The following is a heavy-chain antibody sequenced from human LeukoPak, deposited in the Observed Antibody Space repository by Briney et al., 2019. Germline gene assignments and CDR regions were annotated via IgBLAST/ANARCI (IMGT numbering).Heavy chain of an antibody. J-gene: IGHJ6*02. Sequence: GGSLRLSCAASGFTLSSYWMHCVRHAPGKGLVWVSRISGDGSLTSYADSVKGRFTISRDNAKDKLYLKMISLRHEAQTVFSCASLLTPYHRSGGGGTDVWGQGTTVTVSS. CDR2: ISGDGSLT. CDR3: ASLLTPYHRSGGGGTDV. V-gene: IGHV3-74*01. D-gene: IGHD3-10*01. CDR1: GFTLSSYW.